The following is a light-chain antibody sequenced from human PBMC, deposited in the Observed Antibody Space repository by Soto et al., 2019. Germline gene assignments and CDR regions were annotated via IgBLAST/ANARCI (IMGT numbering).Light chain of an antibody. V-gene: IGLV2-23*01. CDR1: SSDVGNYDL. J-gene: IGLJ1*01. CDR3: CSYAGSSTYV. CDR2: EDT. Sequence: QSALTQPASVSGSPGQSITISCTGTSSDVGNYDLVSWYQQHPGKAPRLMIYEDTKRPSGVTYRFSGSKSGNTASPAISGLQAEDEADYYCCSYAGSSTYVFGTGTKVTVL.